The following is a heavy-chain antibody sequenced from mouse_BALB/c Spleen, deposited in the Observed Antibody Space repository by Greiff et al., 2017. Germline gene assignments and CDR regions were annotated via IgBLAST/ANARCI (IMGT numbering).Heavy chain of an antibody. CDR3: ARSEGVDY. CDR1: GYAFSSYW. V-gene: IGHV1-80*01. CDR2: IYPGDGDT. Sequence: QVHVKQSGAELVRPGSSVKISCKASGYAFSSYWMNWVKQRPGQGLEWIGQIYPGDGDTNYNGKFKGKATLTADKSSSTAYMQLSSLTSEDSAVYFCARSEGVDYWGQGTTLTVSS. J-gene: IGHJ2*01.